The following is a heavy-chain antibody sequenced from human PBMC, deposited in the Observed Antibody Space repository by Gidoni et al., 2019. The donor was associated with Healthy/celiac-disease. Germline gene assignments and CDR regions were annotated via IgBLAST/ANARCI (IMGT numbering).Heavy chain of an antibody. Sequence: EVQLVESGGGLVKPGGSLRLSCAASGFPFSSYSMNWVRQAPGKGLEWVSTISSSSSYRNYADSVKGRFTISRDNAKNSLYLQMNSLRAEDTAVYYCARNGVVPAARDYYYYGMDVWGQGTTVTVSS. J-gene: IGHJ6*02. CDR3: ARNGVVPAARDYYYYGMDV. D-gene: IGHD2-2*01. V-gene: IGHV3-21*01. CDR1: GFPFSSYS. CDR2: ISSSSSYR.